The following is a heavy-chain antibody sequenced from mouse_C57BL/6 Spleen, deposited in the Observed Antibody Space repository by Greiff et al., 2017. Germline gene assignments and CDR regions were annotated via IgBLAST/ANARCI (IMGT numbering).Heavy chain of an antibody. CDR2: IHPSDSDT. J-gene: IGHJ3*01. Sequence: QVQLQQPGAELVTPGASVKVSCKASGYTFTSYWMHWVKQRPGQGLEWIGRIHPSDSDTNYNQKFKGKATLTVDKSSSPAYMQLSSLTPEDSAVYYCAIYWYGNYPWFAYWGQGTLVTVSA. D-gene: IGHD2-10*02. V-gene: IGHV1-74*01. CDR3: AIYWYGNYPWFAY. CDR1: GYTFTSYW.